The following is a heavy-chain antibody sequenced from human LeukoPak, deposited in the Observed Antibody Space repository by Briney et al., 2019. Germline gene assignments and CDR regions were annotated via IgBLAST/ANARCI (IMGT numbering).Heavy chain of an antibody. D-gene: IGHD3-10*01. CDR3: AKSGQNYYGSV. J-gene: IGHJ4*02. V-gene: IGHV3-30*18. CDR1: GFTFSSYG. Sequence: GRSLRLSCSASGFTFSSYGMHWVRQAPGKGLEGVAVISYDGTYKYYADSVKGRFTISRDNSKKTLYLQMNSLRAEDTAVYYCAKSGQNYYGSVWGQGTQVTVSS. CDR2: ISYDGTYK.